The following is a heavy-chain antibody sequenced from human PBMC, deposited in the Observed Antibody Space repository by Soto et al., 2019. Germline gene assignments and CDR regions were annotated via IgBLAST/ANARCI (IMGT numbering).Heavy chain of an antibody. D-gene: IGHD2-2*01. CDR2: IYYSGST. Sequence: PSETLSLTCTVSGGSISSGDYYWSWIRQPPGKGLEWIGYIYYSGSTYYNPSLKSRVTISVDTSKNQFSLKLSSVTAADTAVYYCARVVGYCSSTSCYSAWFDPWGQGTLVTVSS. CDR3: ARVVGYCSSTSCYSAWFDP. V-gene: IGHV4-30-4*01. CDR1: GGSISSGDYY. J-gene: IGHJ5*02.